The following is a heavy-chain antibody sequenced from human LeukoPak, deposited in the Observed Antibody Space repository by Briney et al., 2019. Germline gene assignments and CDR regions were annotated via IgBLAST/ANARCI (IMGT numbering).Heavy chain of an antibody. V-gene: IGHV3-23*01. Sequence: GGSLRLSCAASGFTFSSYAMSWVRQAPGKGLEWVSAISGSGGNTYYADSVKGRFTISRDNSKNTLYLQMDSLRVEDTAVYYCATTLTRDSSGSYGALDYWGQGTLVTVSS. J-gene: IGHJ4*02. CDR3: ATTLTRDSSGSYGALDY. CDR1: GFTFSSYA. CDR2: ISGSGGNT. D-gene: IGHD3-22*01.